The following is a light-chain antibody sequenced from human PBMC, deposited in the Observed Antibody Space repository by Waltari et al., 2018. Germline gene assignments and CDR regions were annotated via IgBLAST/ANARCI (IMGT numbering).Light chain of an antibody. J-gene: IGKJ4*01. V-gene: IGKV4-1*01. CDR2: WAS. CDR1: QSLFYSSNNKDY. Sequence: DIVLTQSPDSLALSLGERATVNCNSSQSLFYSSNNKDYFAWYQQKPGQPPKLLIYWASTRVSGVPARVSGGGSGTDFTLTSSSLQAEDVAVYYCHQYYITPLTFGGGTKVEIK. CDR3: HQYYITPLT.